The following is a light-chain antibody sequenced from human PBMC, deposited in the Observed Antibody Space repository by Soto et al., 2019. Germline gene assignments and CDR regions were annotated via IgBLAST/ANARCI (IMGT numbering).Light chain of an antibody. J-gene: IGKJ1*01. CDR2: AAS. CDR1: QSISTH. V-gene: IGKV1-39*01. CDR3: QQSYTSWWT. Sequence: DIQMTQSTSSLSASVGDRVSITCRASQSISTHLSWYQQKPGKAPKLLIYAASSLQSWVPSRFTGSGSGTDFTLTISSLQPEDFATYYCQQSYTSWWTFGQGTKVEIK.